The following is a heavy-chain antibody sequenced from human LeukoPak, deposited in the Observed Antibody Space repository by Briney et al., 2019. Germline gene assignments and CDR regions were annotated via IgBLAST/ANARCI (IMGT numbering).Heavy chain of an antibody. CDR1: GGSISSSSYY. D-gene: IGHD5-12*01. V-gene: IGHV4-39*01. CDR2: IYYSGST. Sequence: SETLSLTCTVSGGSISSSSYYWGWIRQPPGKGLEWIGSIYYSGSTYYNPSLKSRVTISVDTPKNRFSLKLSSVTAADTAVYYCARSGYSGYDPNTDYWGQGTLVTVSS. J-gene: IGHJ4*02. CDR3: ARSGYSGYDPNTDY.